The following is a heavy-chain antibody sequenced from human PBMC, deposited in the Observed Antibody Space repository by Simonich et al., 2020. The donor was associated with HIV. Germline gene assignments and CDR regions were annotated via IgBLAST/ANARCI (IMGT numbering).Heavy chain of an antibody. J-gene: IGHJ5*02. V-gene: IGHV1-2*02. Sequence: QVQLVQSGAEVQKPGASVKVSCKASGYTFTDYYMHWVRQAPGQGLEGEGGINPNTGGTNNDKKLKGRVTMTRDTYINTAYMELSRLRSDDTAVYYCARAELFEGWFDPWGQGTLVTVSS. D-gene: IGHD3-16*01. CDR1: GYTFTDYY. CDR3: ARAELFEGWFDP. CDR2: INPNTGGT.